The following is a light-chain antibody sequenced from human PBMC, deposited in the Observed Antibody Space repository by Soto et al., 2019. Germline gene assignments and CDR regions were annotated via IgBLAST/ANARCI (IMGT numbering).Light chain of an antibody. Sequence: DMQITQSPSSLSASVGDKVTITCLTSQSIRSYLNWVQQKPGKAPKLLIYDASSLQTGVPSRFNGSGSGTDFSLTISSLQPEDFATYYCQQSYSTPPWSFGQGTKVDIK. CDR1: QSIRSY. CDR2: DAS. CDR3: QQSYSTPPWS. J-gene: IGKJ1*01. V-gene: IGKV1-39*01.